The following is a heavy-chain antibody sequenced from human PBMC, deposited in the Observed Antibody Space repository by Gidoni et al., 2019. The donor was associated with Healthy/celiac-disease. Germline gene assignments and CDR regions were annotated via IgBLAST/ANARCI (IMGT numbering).Heavy chain of an antibody. V-gene: IGHV3-33*01. CDR2: IWYDGSNK. CDR3: ARDQGSGPNEADY. D-gene: IGHD6-19*01. CDR1: GFTFSSYG. Sequence: QVQLVESGGGVVQPGRSLRLSCAASGFTFSSYGMHWVRQAPGKGLEWVAVIWYDGSNKYYADSVKGRFTISRDNSKNTLYLQMNSLRAEDTAVYYCARDQGSGPNEADYWGQGTLVTVSS. J-gene: IGHJ4*02.